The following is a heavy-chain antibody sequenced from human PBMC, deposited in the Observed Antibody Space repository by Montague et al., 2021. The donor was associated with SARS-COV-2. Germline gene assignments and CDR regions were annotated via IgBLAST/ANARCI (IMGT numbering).Heavy chain of an antibody. J-gene: IGHJ4*02. Sequence: SETLSLTCVVSDLSLSTSTWWSWVRQSPGKGLEWVGEIYLSGFTQYNPSVKSRVSISLDDSRSQFSLRLTSVTAADTAVYFCARGGLGNRGFDYWGQGTLVTVSS. V-gene: IGHV4-4*02. CDR3: ARGGLGNRGFDY. CDR1: DLSLSTSTW. CDR2: IYLSGFT. D-gene: IGHD3/OR15-3a*01.